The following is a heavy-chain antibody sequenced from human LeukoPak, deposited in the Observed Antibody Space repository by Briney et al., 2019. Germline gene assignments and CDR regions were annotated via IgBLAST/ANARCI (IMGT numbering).Heavy chain of an antibody. CDR1: GGSISSGSYY. J-gene: IGHJ4*02. CDR3: ARVGIVVVPAAIPHFDY. Sequence: SETLSLTCTVSGGSISSGSYYWSWIRQPPGKGLEWIGYIYYSGSTNYNPSLKSRVTISVDTSKNQFSLKLSSVTAADTAVYYCARVGIVVVPAAIPHFDYWGQGTLVTVSS. CDR2: IYYSGST. D-gene: IGHD2-2*01. V-gene: IGHV4-61*01.